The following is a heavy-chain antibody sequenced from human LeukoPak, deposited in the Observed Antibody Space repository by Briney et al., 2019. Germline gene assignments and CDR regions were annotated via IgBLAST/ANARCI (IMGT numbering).Heavy chain of an antibody. CDR1: GFTFNDYW. Sequence: PGGSLRLSCAASGFTFNDYWMSWVRQTPGKGLEWVATIEKDESEQYYVDSVRGRFTISRDNAKNSLFLQMNGLRVEDTAVYYCARALGGHAFRLAQYWGQGTLVTVSS. CDR3: ARALGGHAFRLAQY. CDR2: IEKDESEQ. J-gene: IGHJ1*01. D-gene: IGHD2-2*01. V-gene: IGHV3-7*03.